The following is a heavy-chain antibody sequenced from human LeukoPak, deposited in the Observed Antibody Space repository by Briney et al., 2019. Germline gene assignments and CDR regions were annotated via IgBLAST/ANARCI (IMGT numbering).Heavy chain of an antibody. CDR1: GFTFSSYA. CDR2: ISFSGTT. CDR3: ARDGSSGRGYYYYYGMDV. D-gene: IGHD1-26*01. Sequence: LSGGSLRLSCAASGFTFSSYAMSWVRQAPGKGLEWVSAISFSGTTYYADSVKGRFTFSRDNSKNTLYLQMNNLRAEDTAVYYCARDGSSGRGYYYYYGMDVWGEGTTVTVSS. J-gene: IGHJ6*04. V-gene: IGHV3-23*01.